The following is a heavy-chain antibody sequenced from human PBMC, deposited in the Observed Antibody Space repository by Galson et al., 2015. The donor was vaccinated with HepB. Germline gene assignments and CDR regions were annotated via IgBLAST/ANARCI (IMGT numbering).Heavy chain of an antibody. V-gene: IGHV3-11*06. CDR1: GFTFSDYY. J-gene: IGHJ6*02. Sequence: SLRLSCAASGFTFSDYYMSWIRQAPGKGLEWVSYISSSSSYTNYADSVKGRFTISRDNAKNSLYLQMNSLRAEDTAVYYCARDLGAEVVGLAAAGIYYYGMDVWGQGTTVTVSS. CDR2: ISSSSSYT. CDR3: ARDLGAEVVGLAAAGIYYYGMDV. D-gene: IGHD6-13*01.